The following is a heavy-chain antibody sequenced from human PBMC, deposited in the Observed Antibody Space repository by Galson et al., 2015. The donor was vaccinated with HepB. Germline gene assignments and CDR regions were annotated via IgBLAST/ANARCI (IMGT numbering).Heavy chain of an antibody. Sequence: SWVRQAPGKGLEWVSAISGSGGSTYYADSVKGRFTISRDNSKNTLYLQMNSLRAEDTAVYYCAGSLGDYVWGSYPHGYWGREPWSPSPQ. D-gene: IGHD3-16*02. V-gene: IGHV3-23*01. CDR3: AGSLGDYVWGSYPHGY. CDR2: ISGSGGST. J-gene: IGHJ4*02.